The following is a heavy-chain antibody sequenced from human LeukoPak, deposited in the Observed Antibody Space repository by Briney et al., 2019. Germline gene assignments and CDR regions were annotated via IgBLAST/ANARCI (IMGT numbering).Heavy chain of an antibody. V-gene: IGHV3-11*01. Sequence: GGSLRLSCAASGFTFSDYYMSWIRQAPGKGLEWVSYISSSGSTIYYADSVKGRFTISRDNSKNTLYLQMNSLRADDTAVFYWARNADLGRYDCWGQGTLVTVSS. D-gene: IGHD3-16*01. CDR2: ISSSGSTI. CDR3: ARNADLGRYDC. CDR1: GFTFSDYY. J-gene: IGHJ4*02.